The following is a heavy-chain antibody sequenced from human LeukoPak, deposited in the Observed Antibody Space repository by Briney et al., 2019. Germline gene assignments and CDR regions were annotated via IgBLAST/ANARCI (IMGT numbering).Heavy chain of an antibody. D-gene: IGHD3-16*02. CDR2: ISYDGSNK. CDR3: ARAYRGLDY. V-gene: IGHV3-30-3*01. Sequence: PGGSLRLSCAASGFTFSSYAMHWVRQAPGKGLEWVAVISYDGSNKYYADSVKGRFTISRDNSKNTLYLQMNSLRAEDTAVYYCARAYRGLDYWGQGTLVTVSS. J-gene: IGHJ4*02. CDR1: GFTFSSYA.